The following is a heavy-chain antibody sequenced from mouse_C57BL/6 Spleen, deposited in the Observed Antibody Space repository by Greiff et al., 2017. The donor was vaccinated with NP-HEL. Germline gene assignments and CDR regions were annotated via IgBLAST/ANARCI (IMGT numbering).Heavy chain of an antibody. CDR1: GYTFTSYW. CDR2: IDPSDSYT. CDR3: ARGNYHFDY. J-gene: IGHJ2*01. D-gene: IGHD2-1*01. Sequence: VQLQQPGAELVMPGASVKLSCKASGYTFTSYWMHWVKQRPGQGLEWIGEIDPSDSYTNYNQKFKGKSTLTVDKSSSTAYMQLSSLTSEDSAVYYCARGNYHFDYWGQGTTLTVSS. V-gene: IGHV1-69*01.